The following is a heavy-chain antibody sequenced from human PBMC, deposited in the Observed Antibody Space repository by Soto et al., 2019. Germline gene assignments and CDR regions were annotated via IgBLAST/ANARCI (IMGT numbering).Heavy chain of an antibody. J-gene: IGHJ5*02. CDR3: ARDLGSNYYDSSGYYGGCDP. D-gene: IGHD3-22*01. Sequence: QVQLVQSGAEVKKPGSSVKVSCKASGGTFSSYAISWVRQAPGQGLEWMGGIIPIFGTANYAQKFQGRVTITADESTSTAYMELSSLRSEDTAVYYCARDLGSNYYDSSGYYGGCDPWGQGTLVTVSS. CDR2: IIPIFGTA. V-gene: IGHV1-69*01. CDR1: GGTFSSYA.